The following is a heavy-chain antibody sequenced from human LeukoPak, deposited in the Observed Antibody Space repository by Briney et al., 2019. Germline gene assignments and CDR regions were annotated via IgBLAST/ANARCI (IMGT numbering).Heavy chain of an antibody. CDR1: GYTFTTYG. Sequence: GSVKVSFKASGYTFTTYGISWVRQAPGQGLEWVSWISPYNGDTNYAQKLQGRVTMTTDTSTSTAYMELRSLRADDTAVYFCARGPSFSNSLYYYYYYMDVWAKGTAVTVSS. CDR2: ISPYNGDT. V-gene: IGHV1-18*01. CDR3: ARGPSFSNSLYYYYYYMDV. D-gene: IGHD4-11*01. J-gene: IGHJ6*03.